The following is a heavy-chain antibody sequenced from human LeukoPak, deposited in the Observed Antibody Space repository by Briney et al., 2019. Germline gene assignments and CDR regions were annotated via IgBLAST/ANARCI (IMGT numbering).Heavy chain of an antibody. CDR3: AREYYYDSSVLY. J-gene: IGHJ4*02. CDR1: GYTFTSYD. CDR2: MNPNSGNT. D-gene: IGHD3-22*01. Sequence: GASVKVSCKASGYTFTSYDINWVRQATGQGLEWMGWMNPNSGNTGYAQKFQGRVTMTRNTSISTAYMELSRLRSDDTAVYYCAREYYYDSSVLYWGQGTLVTVSS. V-gene: IGHV1-8*01.